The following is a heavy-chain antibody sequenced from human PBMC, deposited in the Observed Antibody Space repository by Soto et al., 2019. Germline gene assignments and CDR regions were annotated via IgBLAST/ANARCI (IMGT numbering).Heavy chain of an antibody. CDR1: AYTFTGYY. Sequence: ASVKVSCKASAYTFTGYYMHWVRQAPGQGLEWMGWINPNSGGTNYAEKFQGWVTMTRDTSISTAYMELSRLRSDDTAVYYCARDRKGDYSFDYWGQGTLVTVSS. CDR2: INPNSGGT. D-gene: IGHD3-16*01. V-gene: IGHV1-2*04. CDR3: ARDRKGDYSFDY. J-gene: IGHJ4*02.